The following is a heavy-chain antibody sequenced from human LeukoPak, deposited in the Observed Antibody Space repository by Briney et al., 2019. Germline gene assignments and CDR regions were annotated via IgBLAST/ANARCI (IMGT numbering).Heavy chain of an antibody. CDR2: ISAYNGNT. D-gene: IGHD1-1*01. V-gene: IGHV1-18*04. CDR1: GYTFTGYY. Sequence: ASVKVSCKASGYTFTGYYMHWVRQAPGQGLEWMGWISAYNGNTNYAQKLQGRVTMTTDTSTSTAYMELRSLRSDDTAVYYCARCRRMEDFDYWGQGTLVTVSS. J-gene: IGHJ4*02. CDR3: ARCRRMEDFDY.